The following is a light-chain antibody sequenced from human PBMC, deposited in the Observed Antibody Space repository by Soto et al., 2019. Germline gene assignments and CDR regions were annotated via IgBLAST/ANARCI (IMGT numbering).Light chain of an antibody. V-gene: IGKV3-11*01. Sequence: EILLAPSPATLALAPREGVPLSCRASQSVGSYLAWYQQKLGQAPRLLIYDASKRATGIPARFSGSGSGTVFTLTINSLEPEDFAVYYCQQRSNWPITFGQGTLLEVK. CDR2: DAS. CDR3: QQRSNWPIT. J-gene: IGKJ5*01. CDR1: QSVGSY.